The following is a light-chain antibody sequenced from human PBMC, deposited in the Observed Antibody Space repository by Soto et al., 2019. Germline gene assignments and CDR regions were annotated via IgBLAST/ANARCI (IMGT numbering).Light chain of an antibody. CDR2: GAS. V-gene: IGKV3-20*01. J-gene: IGKJ1*01. CDR1: QSISSTY. Sequence: EIVLTQSPGTLSLSPGKRVTLSCRASQSISSTYLAWYQQKPGQAPRLLIYGASSRATGIPDRFSGSGSGTDFTLTISRLEPDDFAVYYCLQYDSPPRTFGQGTKVEVQ. CDR3: LQYDSPPRT.